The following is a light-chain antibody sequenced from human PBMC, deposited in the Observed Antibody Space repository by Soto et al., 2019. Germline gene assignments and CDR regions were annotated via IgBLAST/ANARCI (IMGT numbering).Light chain of an antibody. CDR2: DAS. V-gene: IGKV1-5*01. J-gene: IGKJ1*01. Sequence: DIQMTQSPSTLSASVGDRVTITYRASQSISSWLAWYQQKPGKAPKLLIYDASSLESGVPSRFSGSGSGTEFTLTISSLQPDDFATYYCQQYNSYSPWTFGQGTKVEIK. CDR1: QSISSW. CDR3: QQYNSYSPWT.